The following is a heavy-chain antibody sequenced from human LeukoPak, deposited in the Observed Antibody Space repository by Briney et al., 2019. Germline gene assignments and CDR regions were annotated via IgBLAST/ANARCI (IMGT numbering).Heavy chain of an antibody. CDR3: AKGSKAVLFTRDHYMDV. J-gene: IGHJ6*03. Sequence: VGSLRLSCAASGFTFSSYPMSWGREAPGRGLEWVSVISANSGATYYADSVKGRFTISRDNAKNSLYLHMNSLRAEDTAVYYCAKGSKAVLFTRDHYMDVWGKGTTVTISS. CDR1: GFTFSSYP. V-gene: IGHV3-23*01. D-gene: IGHD6-19*01. CDR2: ISANSGAT.